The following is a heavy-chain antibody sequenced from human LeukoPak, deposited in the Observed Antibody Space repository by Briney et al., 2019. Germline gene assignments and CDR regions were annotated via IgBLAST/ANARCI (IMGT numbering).Heavy chain of an antibody. J-gene: IGHJ6*03. CDR2: INSDGSST. D-gene: IGHD7-27*01. V-gene: IGHV3-74*01. CDR1: GFTFSSYG. Sequence: GGSLRLSCAASGFTFSSYGMSWVRQAPGKGLVWVSRINSDGSSTSYADSVKGRFTISRDNAKNTLYLQMNSLRAEDTAVYYCARDGDSHYYYYMDVWGKGTTVTISS. CDR3: ARDGDSHYYYYMDV.